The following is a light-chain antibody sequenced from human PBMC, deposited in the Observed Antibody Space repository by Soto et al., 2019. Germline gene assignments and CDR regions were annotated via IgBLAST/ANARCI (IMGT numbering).Light chain of an antibody. J-gene: IGLJ1*01. Sequence: QSALTQPASVSGSPGQSITISCTGTSSDVGGYNFVSWYQQHPGKAPKLMIYDVSNRPSGVSNRSSGSKSGNTASLTISGLQTEDDADYYCSSYTSSTTDVFGTGTKVTVL. CDR2: DVS. CDR1: SSDVGGYNF. CDR3: SSYTSSTTDV. V-gene: IGLV2-14*01.